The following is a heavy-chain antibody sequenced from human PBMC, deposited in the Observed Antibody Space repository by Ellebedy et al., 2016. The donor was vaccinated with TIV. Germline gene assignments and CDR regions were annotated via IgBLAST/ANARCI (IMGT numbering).Heavy chain of an antibody. CDR3: ARDRIVGATSYGY. Sequence: PGGSLRLSCAASGFTFSDYYMDWVRQAPGKGLEWVGRIRIRLNSYTTEYAASVKGRFTISRDDSKNSLYLQMNSLRAEDTAVYYCARDRIVGATSYGYWGQGALVTVSS. D-gene: IGHD1-26*01. J-gene: IGHJ4*02. V-gene: IGHV3-72*01. CDR1: GFTFSDYY. CDR2: IRIRLNSYTT.